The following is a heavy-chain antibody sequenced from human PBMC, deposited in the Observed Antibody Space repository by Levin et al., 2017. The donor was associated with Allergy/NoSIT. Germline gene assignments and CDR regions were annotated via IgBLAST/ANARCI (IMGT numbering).Heavy chain of an antibody. CDR2: IYYRGST. D-gene: IGHD1-7*01. CDR1: GGSISSSTYY. CDR3: ATLGQGRWSLTGTSRWFDP. Sequence: SETLSLTCTVSGGSISSSTYYWGWIRQPPGKGLDWIGSIYYRGSTYYNPSLKSRVTMSVDTSKNQFSLKLSSVTAADTALYYCATLGQGRWSLTGTSRWFDPWGQGTLVTVSS. J-gene: IGHJ5*02. V-gene: IGHV4-39*01.